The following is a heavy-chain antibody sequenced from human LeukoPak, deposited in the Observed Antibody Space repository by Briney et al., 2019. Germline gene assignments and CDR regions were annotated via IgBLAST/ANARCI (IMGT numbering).Heavy chain of an antibody. CDR2: INPNSGDT. V-gene: IGHV1-2*02. CDR3: ATGAASYDGG. Sequence: GASVKVSFKASGYIFTAYYMHWVRQAPGQGLEWMGWINPNSGDTNYAQKFQGRVTMARDTSINSVYMQLSRLTSGDTSVYYCATGAASYDGGWGEATVVVASS. J-gene: IGHJ1*01. D-gene: IGHD1-26*01. CDR1: GYIFTAYY.